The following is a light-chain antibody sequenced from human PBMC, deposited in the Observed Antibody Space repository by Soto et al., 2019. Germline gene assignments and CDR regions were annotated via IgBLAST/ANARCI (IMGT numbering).Light chain of an antibody. Sequence: IQMTQSPSSVSAAVGDRVTITCRASQVISSWLAWYQQSPGTAPKLLIYGATTLRSGVPSRFSGSESGTEFTLTITSLQPEDSATYYCQQASSFPLTFGGGTKVEVQ. CDR1: QVISSW. CDR3: QQASSFPLT. J-gene: IGKJ4*01. V-gene: IGKV1-12*01. CDR2: GAT.